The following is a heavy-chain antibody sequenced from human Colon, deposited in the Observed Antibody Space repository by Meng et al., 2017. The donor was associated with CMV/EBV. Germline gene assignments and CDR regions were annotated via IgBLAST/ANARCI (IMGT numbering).Heavy chain of an antibody. D-gene: IGHD3-10*01. V-gene: IGHV2-5*02. CDR2: IYWDDDK. Sequence: QITLKESGPTLVKPTQTLTLTCTFSGFSLSTIGMGVGWIRQPSGKALEWLGVIYWDDDKRYSPSLKSRLTITKDTSKNQVVLTMTNLDPLDTATYYCAHRPYGSGSYFFDYWGQGTLVTVSS. J-gene: IGHJ4*02. CDR1: GFSLSTIGMG. CDR3: AHRPYGSGSYFFDY.